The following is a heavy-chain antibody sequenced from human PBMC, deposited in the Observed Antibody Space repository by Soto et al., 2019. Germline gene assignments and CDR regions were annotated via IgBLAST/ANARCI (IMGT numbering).Heavy chain of an antibody. CDR2: IYWDDDK. V-gene: IGHV2-5*02. CDR1: GFSLTTSGVC. CDR3: AHRVLRTVFGFVTTTAMYFGF. Sequence: QITLNESGPTVVRPTETLTLTCRFSGFSLTTSGVCVGWIRQSPGKAPEWLALIYWDDDKRYSASMKSRLTFTKDTSKNQVVLTVSDLDPTDTATYYCAHRVLRTVFGFVTTTAMYFGFWCHGTTVAVSS. D-gene: IGHD3-3*01. J-gene: IGHJ6*02.